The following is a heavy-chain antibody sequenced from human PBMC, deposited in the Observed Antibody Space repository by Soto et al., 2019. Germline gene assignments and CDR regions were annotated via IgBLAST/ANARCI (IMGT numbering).Heavy chain of an antibody. CDR2: ISAYNGNT. CDR1: GGTFSSYA. Sequence: GASVKVSCKASGGTFSSYAISWVRQAPGQGLEWMGWISAYNGNTNYAQKLQGRVTMTTDTSTSTAYMELRSLRYDDTAVYYCARDRSYYSDYWGQGTLVTVSS. V-gene: IGHV1-18*01. J-gene: IGHJ4*02. CDR3: ARDRSYYSDY. D-gene: IGHD3-10*01.